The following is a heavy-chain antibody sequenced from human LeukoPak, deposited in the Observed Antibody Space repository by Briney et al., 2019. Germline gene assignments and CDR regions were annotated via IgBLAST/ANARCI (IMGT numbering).Heavy chain of an antibody. V-gene: IGHV4-34*01. CDR3: ARVRGSSPLRWFDP. CDR1: GGSISSYY. CDR2: INHSGST. D-gene: IGHD1-26*01. J-gene: IGHJ5*02. Sequence: SETLSLTCTVSGGSISSYYWSWIRQPPGKGLEWIGEINHSGSTNYNPSLKSRVTISVDTSKNQFSLKLSSVTAADTAVYYCARVRGSSPLRWFDPWGQGTLVTVSS.